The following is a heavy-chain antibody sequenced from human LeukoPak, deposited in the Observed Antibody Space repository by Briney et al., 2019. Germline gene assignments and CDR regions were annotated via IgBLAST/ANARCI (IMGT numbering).Heavy chain of an antibody. V-gene: IGHV3-73*01. D-gene: IGHD4-11*01. CDR3: TSPELTTTTN. J-gene: IGHJ4*02. CDR1: GFSFSASA. CDR2: IRSKANNYAT. Sequence: GEPLRHSCAASGFSFSASAMHWARQASGKGLEWVGRIRSKANNYATAYAASVKGKFTISRDDSKNTTYLQMNSLKTEDTAVYYCTSPELTTTTNWGQGTLVTVSS.